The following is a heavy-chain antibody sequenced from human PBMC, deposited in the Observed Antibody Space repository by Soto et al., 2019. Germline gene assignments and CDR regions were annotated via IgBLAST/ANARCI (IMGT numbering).Heavy chain of an antibody. Sequence: QVQLVQSGAEVKKPGASVKVSCKASGYTFTSYGITWVRQAPGQGLEWMGWISAYNGNTNYSQKLQGRVTMTTDTCTSTAYTELRSRTSDDTAVYYCARESTGNYPEAYWGQGTLVTVSS. CDR1: GYTFTSYG. CDR2: ISAYNGNT. D-gene: IGHD1-7*01. CDR3: ARESTGNYPEAY. V-gene: IGHV1-18*01. J-gene: IGHJ4*02.